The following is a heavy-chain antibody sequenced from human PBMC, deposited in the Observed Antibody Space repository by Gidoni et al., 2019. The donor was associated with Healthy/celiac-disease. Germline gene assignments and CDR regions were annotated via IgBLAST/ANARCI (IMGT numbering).Heavy chain of an antibody. CDR1: GGTFSSYA. CDR2: IIPIFGTA. V-gene: IGHV1-69*06. CDR3: AEGRDYYDSSVPTPPHAFDI. D-gene: IGHD3-22*01. J-gene: IGHJ3*02. Sequence: QVQLVQSGAEAKKPGSSVKVSCKAAGGTFSSYALSWVRQAPGQGLEWMGGIIPIFGTANDAQKFQCRVTIPADKATGTAYMELSSLRSEDTAVYYWAEGRDYYDSSVPTPPHAFDIWGQGTMVTVSS.